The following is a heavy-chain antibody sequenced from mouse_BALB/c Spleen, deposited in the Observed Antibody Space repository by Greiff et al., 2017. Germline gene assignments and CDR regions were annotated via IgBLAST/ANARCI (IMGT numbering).Heavy chain of an antibody. CDR2: ISSGGST. CDR3: ARDKGYFDY. V-gene: IGHV5-6-5*01. Sequence: VQLKESGGGLVKPGGSLKLSCAASGFTFSSYAMSWVRQTPEKRLEWVASISSGGSTYYPDSVKGRFTISRDNARNILYLQMSSLRSEDTAMYYCARDKGYFDYWGQGTTLTVSS. CDR1: GFTFSSYA. J-gene: IGHJ2*01. D-gene: IGHD3-3*01.